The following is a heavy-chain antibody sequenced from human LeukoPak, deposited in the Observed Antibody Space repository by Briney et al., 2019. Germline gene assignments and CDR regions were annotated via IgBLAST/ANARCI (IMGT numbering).Heavy chain of an antibody. Sequence: GASVKVSCKASGYTFTSYYMHWVRQAPGQGLEWMGWINPNSGGTNYAQKFQGRVTMTRDTSISTAYMELSRLRSDDTAVYYCARRYYDSSGYYHDYWGQGTLVTVSS. CDR1: GYTFTSYY. CDR3: ARRYYDSSGYYHDY. J-gene: IGHJ4*02. D-gene: IGHD3-22*01. V-gene: IGHV1-2*02. CDR2: INPNSGGT.